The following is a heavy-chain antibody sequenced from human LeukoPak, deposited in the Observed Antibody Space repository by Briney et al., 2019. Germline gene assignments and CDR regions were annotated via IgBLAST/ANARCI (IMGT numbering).Heavy chain of an antibody. Sequence: ASVKVSCKASGYTFTGYYMHWVRQAPGQGLEWMGWINPNSGGTDYAQKFQGRVTMTRDTSISTAYMELSRLRSDDTAVYYCARGYGSGAGVEFDYWGQGTLVTVSS. V-gene: IGHV1-2*02. CDR1: GYTFTGYY. CDR3: ARGYGSGAGVEFDY. D-gene: IGHD3-10*01. J-gene: IGHJ4*02. CDR2: INPNSGGT.